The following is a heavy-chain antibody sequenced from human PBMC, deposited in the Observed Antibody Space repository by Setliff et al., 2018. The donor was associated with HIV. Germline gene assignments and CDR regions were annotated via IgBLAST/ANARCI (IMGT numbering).Heavy chain of an antibody. CDR3: ARVFYYSAGSYSLDY. J-gene: IGHJ4*01. V-gene: IGHV1-69*06. CDR1: GDTFSNYA. CDR2: IIPIFGTA. D-gene: IGHD3-10*01. Sequence: SVKVSCKASGDTFSNYAISWVRQAPGQGLEWMGGIIPIFGTANYAQKFEGRVTITADKSTSTAYMEVNSLRFEDAAVYYCARVFYYSAGSYSLDYWGQETLVTVSS.